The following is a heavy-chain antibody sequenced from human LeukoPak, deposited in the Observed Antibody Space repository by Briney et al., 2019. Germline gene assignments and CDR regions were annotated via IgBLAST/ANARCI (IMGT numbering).Heavy chain of an antibody. J-gene: IGHJ4*02. D-gene: IGHD2-15*01. Sequence: GGSLRLSCAASGFTFTTYNLHWVRQAPGKGLEWVAFTWSDGSEKFYADSVKGRSIISRDNSKNTLYLQMNSLRVEDTGLYYCARAQSATLSYYFDSWGRGTLVTVSS. CDR2: TWSDGSEK. V-gene: IGHV3-33*01. CDR1: GFTFTTYN. CDR3: ARAQSATLSYYFDS.